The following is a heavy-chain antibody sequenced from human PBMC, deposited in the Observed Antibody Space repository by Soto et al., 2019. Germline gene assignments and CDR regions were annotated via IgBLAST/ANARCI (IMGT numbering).Heavy chain of an antibody. Sequence: QLQLQESGPGLVKPSQTLSLTCAVSGGAISSGGYFWSWIRQPPGKGLEWIGYIYHSGSTYYNPSLKSRVTISVNWSNNQFPLKLTSVTAAGTAVYYCAAGGGLPRYYWGQGTLVTVSS. CDR2: IYHSGST. J-gene: IGHJ4*02. D-gene: IGHD5-12*01. CDR3: AAGGGLPRYY. V-gene: IGHV4-30-2*01. CDR1: GGAISSGGYF.